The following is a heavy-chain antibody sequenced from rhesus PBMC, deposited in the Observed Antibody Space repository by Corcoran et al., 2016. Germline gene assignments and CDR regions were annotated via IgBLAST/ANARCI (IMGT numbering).Heavy chain of an antibody. V-gene: IGHV4-99*01. Sequence: QVQLQESGPGLVKPSETLSLTCAVSGYSISRGNYWGWIRKPPGKGLEYIGYFSDSRRTPYYNPSLKSRITISKDTSKNQFSLTLSSWTAADTAVYYCTIHEVGTYGSSYGLDSWGQGVVVTVSS. CDR2: FSDSRRTP. CDR1: GYSISRGNY. D-gene: IGHD4-29*01. CDR3: TIHEVGTYGSSYGLDS. J-gene: IGHJ6*01.